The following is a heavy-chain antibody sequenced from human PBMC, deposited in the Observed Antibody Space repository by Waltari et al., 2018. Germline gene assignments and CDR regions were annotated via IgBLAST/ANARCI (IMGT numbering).Heavy chain of an antibody. Sequence: EVQLVESGGGLVQPGRSLRLSCAASGFTFDDYAMHWVRQAPGKGLGWDSGISWKSGSIGYADSVKGRLTISRDNAKNSLYLQMNSLRTEDTALYYCAKGHSGSYGLDYWGQGTLVTVSS. CDR2: ISWKSGSI. D-gene: IGHD1-26*01. CDR1: GFTFDDYA. J-gene: IGHJ4*02. V-gene: IGHV3-9*01. CDR3: AKGHSGSYGLDY.